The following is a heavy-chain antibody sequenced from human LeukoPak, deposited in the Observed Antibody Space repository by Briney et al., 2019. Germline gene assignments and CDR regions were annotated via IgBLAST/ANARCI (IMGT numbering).Heavy chain of an antibody. CDR3: ARHRGGSSSWYILDY. V-gene: IGHV4-59*08. CDR1: GGSINSYY. CDR2: IYYSGST. D-gene: IGHD6-13*01. Sequence: SETLSLTCTVSGGSINSYYWSWIRQPPGKGLEWIGYIYYSGSTTYNPSVKSRVTISVDTSKNQFSLKLSSVTAADTAVYYCARHRGGSSSWYILDYWGQGTLVTVSS. J-gene: IGHJ4*02.